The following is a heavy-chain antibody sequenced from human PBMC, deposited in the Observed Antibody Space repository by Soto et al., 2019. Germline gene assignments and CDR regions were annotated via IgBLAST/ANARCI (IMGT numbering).Heavy chain of an antibody. Sequence: PGGSLRLSCAASGFTFSSYGMHWVRQAPGKGLEWVAVIWNDGSNKYYADSVKGRFTISRDDSKNTLYLQMNSLKTEDTAVYYCTTAPGQIAVAGRTYDPWGQGTLVTVSS. V-gene: IGHV3-33*01. CDR3: TTAPGQIAVAGRTYDP. CDR1: GFTFSSYG. J-gene: IGHJ5*02. D-gene: IGHD6-19*01. CDR2: IWNDGSNK.